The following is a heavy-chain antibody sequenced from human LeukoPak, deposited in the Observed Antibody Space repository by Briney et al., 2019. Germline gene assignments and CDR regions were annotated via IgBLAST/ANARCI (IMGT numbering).Heavy chain of an antibody. D-gene: IGHD6-19*01. J-gene: IGHJ4*02. CDR2: IYYSGST. Sequence: SDTLSLTCNVSGGSISSYYWSWIRQPPGKGLEWIGYIYYSGSTNYNPSLKSRCTTSVDKSKNQFSLKLSSVPAADTAVYYCAGGDGGWYDIYLDYWGGGGLVSVCS. CDR3: AGGDGGWYDIYLDY. CDR1: GGSISSYY. V-gene: IGHV4-59*07.